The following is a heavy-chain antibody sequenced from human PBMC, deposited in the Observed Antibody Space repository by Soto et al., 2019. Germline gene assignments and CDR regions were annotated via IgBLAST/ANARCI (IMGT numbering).Heavy chain of an antibody. J-gene: IGHJ3*02. V-gene: IGHV4-59*01. CDR1: GGSISSYY. CDR3: ATDYGDYGSDAFDI. Sequence: QVQLQESGPGLVKPSETLSLTCTVSGGSISSYYWSWIRQPPGKGLEWIGYIYYSGSTNYNPSLKSRVTISIDTSKNQFSLKLSSVTAADTAVYYCATDYGDYGSDAFDIWGQGTMVTVS. D-gene: IGHD4-17*01. CDR2: IYYSGST.